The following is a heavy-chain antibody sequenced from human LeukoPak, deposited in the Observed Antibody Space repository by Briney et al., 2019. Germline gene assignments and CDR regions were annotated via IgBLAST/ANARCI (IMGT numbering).Heavy chain of an antibody. D-gene: IGHD5-24*01. J-gene: IGHJ4*02. V-gene: IGHV4-59*01. CDR3: ARESEMATIKGPHYYFDC. CDR2: IYYSGST. Sequence: SETLSLTCTVSGGSISSYYWSWIRQPPGKGLEWIGYIYYSGSTNYNPSLKSRVTISVDTSKNQFSLKLSSVTAADTAVYYCARESEMATIKGPHYYFDCWGQGTLVTVSS. CDR1: GGSISSYY.